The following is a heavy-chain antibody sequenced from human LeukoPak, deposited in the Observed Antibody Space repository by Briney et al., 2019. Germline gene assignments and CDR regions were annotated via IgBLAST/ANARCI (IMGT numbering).Heavy chain of an antibody. CDR2: FSGGGGPT. Sequence: GGSLRLSCAGSGFTFSSYGMSWVRQAPGKGLEWVSAFSGGGGPTVYVDSVEGRFTISRDNSKNSLFLQMNSLRAEDAAVYYCAKTSGCSWQHLLDDWGQGTLVTVS. CDR1: GFTFSSYG. D-gene: IGHD6-13*01. V-gene: IGHV3-23*01. J-gene: IGHJ4*02. CDR3: AKTSGCSWQHLLDD.